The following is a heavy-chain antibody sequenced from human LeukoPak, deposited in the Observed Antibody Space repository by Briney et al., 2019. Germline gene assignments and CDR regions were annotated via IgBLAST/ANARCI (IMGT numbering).Heavy chain of an antibody. D-gene: IGHD5-12*01. J-gene: IGHJ4*02. Sequence: PSETLSLTCAVYAGSFSGYYWNWIRQPPGKGLEWIGEINHSGSTNYNPSLKSRVTISVDTSKKQFSLKLGSVTAADTAVYYCALSGYSGYDYRLDYWGQGTLVTVSS. CDR1: AGSFSGYY. V-gene: IGHV4-34*01. CDR3: ALSGYSGYDYRLDY. CDR2: INHSGST.